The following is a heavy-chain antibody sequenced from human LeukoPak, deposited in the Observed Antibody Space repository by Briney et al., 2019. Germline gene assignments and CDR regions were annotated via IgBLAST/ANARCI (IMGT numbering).Heavy chain of an antibody. Sequence: QPGRSLRLSCAASGFTFSSYAMHWVRQAPGKGLEWVAVIWYDGSNKYYADSVKGRFTISRDNSKNTLYLQMNSLRAEDTAVYYCAVLGPYGSGSYYNTPNFDYWGQGTLVTVSS. CDR3: AVLGPYGSGSYYNTPNFDY. CDR1: GFTFSSYA. D-gene: IGHD3-10*01. CDR2: IWYDGSNK. V-gene: IGHV3-33*08. J-gene: IGHJ4*02.